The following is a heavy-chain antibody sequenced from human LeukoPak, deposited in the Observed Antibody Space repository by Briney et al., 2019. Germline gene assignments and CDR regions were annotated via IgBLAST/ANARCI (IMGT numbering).Heavy chain of an antibody. CDR1: GFTFSNYW. J-gene: IGHJ4*02. CDR2: IKQDGSEK. CDR3: ARGYCSSSSCYSAGVKDY. Sequence: GSLRLSCAASGFTFSNYWMSWVRQAPGKGLEWVANIKQDGSEKYYVDSVKGRFTISRDNAKNSLYLQMNSLRAEDTALYYCARGYCSSSSCYSAGVKDYWGQGTLVTVSS. V-gene: IGHV3-7*01. D-gene: IGHD2-2*01.